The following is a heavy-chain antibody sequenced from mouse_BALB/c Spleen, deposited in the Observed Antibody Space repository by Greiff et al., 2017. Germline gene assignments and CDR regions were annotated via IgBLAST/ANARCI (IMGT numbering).Heavy chain of an antibody. D-gene: IGHD1-2*01. CDR2: ISDGGSYT. V-gene: IGHV5-4*02. J-gene: IGHJ4*01. CDR3: ARAPITTAFYAMDY. Sequence: EVKLMESGGGLVKPGGSLKLSCAASGFTFSDYYMYWVRQTPEKRLEWVATISDGGSYTYYPDSVKGRFTISRDNAKNNLYLQMSSLKSEDTAMYYCARAPITTAFYAMDYWGQGTSVTVSS. CDR1: GFTFSDYY.